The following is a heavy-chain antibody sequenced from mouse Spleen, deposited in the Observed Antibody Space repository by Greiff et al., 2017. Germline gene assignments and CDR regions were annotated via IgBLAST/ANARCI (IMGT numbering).Heavy chain of an antibody. J-gene: IGHJ4*01. D-gene: IGHD1-1*01. CDR3: ARNSDYGRGYAMDY. CDR1: GFSLSRYS. V-gene: IGHV2-6-4*01. CDR2: IWGGGST. Sequence: VQLVESGPGLVAPSQSLSITCTVSGFSLSRYSVHWVRQPPGKGLEWLGMIWGGGSTDYNSALKSRLSISKDNSKSQVFLKMNSLQTDDTAMYYCARNSDYGRGYAMDYWGQGTSVTVSS.